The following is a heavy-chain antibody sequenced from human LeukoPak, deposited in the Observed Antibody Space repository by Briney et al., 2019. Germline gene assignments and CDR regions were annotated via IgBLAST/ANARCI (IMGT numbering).Heavy chain of an antibody. Sequence: GGSLRLSCAASGFTFSSYSMNWVRQAPGKGLEWVSSISSSSGYIYYADSVKGRFTISRDNAKNSLYLQMNSLRAEDTAVYYCAIIWNYYDSSGYSDWGQGTLVTVSS. CDR3: AIIWNYYDSSGYSD. V-gene: IGHV3-21*01. CDR1: GFTFSSYS. J-gene: IGHJ4*02. D-gene: IGHD3-22*01. CDR2: ISSSSGYI.